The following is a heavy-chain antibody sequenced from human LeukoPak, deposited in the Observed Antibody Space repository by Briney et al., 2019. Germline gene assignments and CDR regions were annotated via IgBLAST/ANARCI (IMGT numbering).Heavy chain of an antibody. CDR3: ARDSAYYYYDSRPEFDY. V-gene: IGHV1-24*01. D-gene: IGHD3-22*01. J-gene: IGHJ4*02. Sequence: ASVKVSCKVSGYTLTELSMHWVRQAPGKGLEWMGGFDPEDGETIYAQKFQGRVTMTTDTSTSTAYMELRSLRSDDTAVYYCARDSAYYYYDSRPEFDYWGQGTLVTVSS. CDR2: FDPEDGET. CDR1: GYTLTELS.